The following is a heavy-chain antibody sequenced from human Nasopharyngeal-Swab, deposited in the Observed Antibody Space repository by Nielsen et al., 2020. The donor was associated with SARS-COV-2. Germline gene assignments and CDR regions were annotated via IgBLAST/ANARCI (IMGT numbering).Heavy chain of an antibody. CDR2: INSDGSKR. CDR1: GFTFDDYA. V-gene: IGHV3-74*01. Sequence: GGSLRLSCAASGFTFDDYAMHWVRQAPGKGLVWISGINSDGSKRVFADSVKGRFTISRDSAKNTVYLQMNSLRAEDTAVYYCARAYDYWGQGTLVTVSS. J-gene: IGHJ4*02. CDR3: ARAYDY.